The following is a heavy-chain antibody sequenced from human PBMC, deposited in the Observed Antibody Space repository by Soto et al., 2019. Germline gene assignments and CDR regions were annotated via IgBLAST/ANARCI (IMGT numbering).Heavy chain of an antibody. J-gene: IGHJ5*02. D-gene: IGHD3-9*01. Sequence: QVQLVQSGAEVKKPGASVKVSCKASGYTFTNYGITWMRQAPDQGLEWMGWISAYNGNTYYAQKFQGRLTITTDAYTDTACMDLRSLRADDTAGDYCASKGTGYPTDHWGQGTLVTVSS. CDR2: ISAYNGNT. CDR3: ASKGTGYPTDH. CDR1: GYTFTNYG. V-gene: IGHV1-18*01.